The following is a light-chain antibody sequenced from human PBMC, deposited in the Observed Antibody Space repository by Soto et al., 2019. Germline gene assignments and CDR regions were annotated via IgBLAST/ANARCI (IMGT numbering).Light chain of an antibody. Sequence: EIVLTQSPSTLSLSPGERATLSCRASQSVSSSYLAWYQQKPGQAPRLLIYDASTRATGIPDRFSGSGSGTDFTLTISRLEPEDFAVFYCQQYGSSPPWTFGQGTKVEIK. CDR2: DAS. CDR3: QQYGSSPPWT. J-gene: IGKJ1*01. V-gene: IGKV3-20*01. CDR1: QSVSSSY.